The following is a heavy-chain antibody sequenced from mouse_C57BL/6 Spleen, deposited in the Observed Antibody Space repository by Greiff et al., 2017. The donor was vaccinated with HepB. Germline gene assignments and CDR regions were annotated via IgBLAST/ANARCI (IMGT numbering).Heavy chain of an antibody. J-gene: IGHJ4*01. D-gene: IGHD2-5*01. CDR2: IDPANGNT. V-gene: IGHV14-3*01. Sequence: VHVKQSVAELVRPGASVKLSCTASGFNIKNTYMHWVKQRPEQGLEWIGRIDPANGNTKYAPKFQGKATITADTSSNTAYLQLSSLTSEDTAIYYCAREYYSNFYAMDYWGQGTSVTVSS. CDR3: AREYYSNFYAMDY. CDR1: GFNIKNTY.